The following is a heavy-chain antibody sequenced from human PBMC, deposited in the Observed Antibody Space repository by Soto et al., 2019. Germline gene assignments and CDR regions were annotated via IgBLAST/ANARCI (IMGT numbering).Heavy chain of an antibody. J-gene: IGHJ6*02. Sequence: LXLSCAASRFTFSTYSMTWVRQAPGKGLERVSVITGSGSSSYYADSVKGRFTISRDNSKNMLYLQVKSLRAEDTAVYYCAKMGFRSSTGSYDYTMDAWGRGTTVTVSS. CDR2: ITGSGSSS. V-gene: IGHV3-23*01. CDR1: RFTFSTYS. CDR3: AKMGFRSSTGSYDYTMDA. D-gene: IGHD5-12*01.